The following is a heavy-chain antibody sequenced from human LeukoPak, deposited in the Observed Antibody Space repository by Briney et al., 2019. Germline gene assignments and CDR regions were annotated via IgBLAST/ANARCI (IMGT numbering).Heavy chain of an antibody. CDR3: AKDRTPYYYYYMDV. V-gene: IGHV3-9*01. Sequence: GRSLRLSCAASGFTFDDYAMHWVRQAPGKGLEWVSGISWNSGSIGYADSVKGRFTISRDNAKNSLYLQMNSLRAEDTALYYCAKDRTPYYYYYMDVWGKGTTVTVSS. CDR1: GFTFDDYA. D-gene: IGHD1-14*01. CDR2: ISWNSGSI. J-gene: IGHJ6*03.